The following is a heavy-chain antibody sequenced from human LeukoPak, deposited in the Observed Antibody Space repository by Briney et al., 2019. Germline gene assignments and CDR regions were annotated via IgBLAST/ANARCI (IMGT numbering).Heavy chain of an antibody. Sequence: KSGGSLRLSCAGSGFTLSSAWMTWVRQAPGKGLEWVGLSKSKTDGGTTDYAAPVKGRFTISRDDSKNTLYLQMNSLKTEDTAVYYCAKYCISADSYAHWFGPWGQGTLVTVSS. J-gene: IGHJ5*02. CDR2: SKSKTDGGTT. CDR3: AKYCISADSYAHWFGP. D-gene: IGHD2-2*01. CDR1: GFTLSSAW. V-gene: IGHV3-15*01.